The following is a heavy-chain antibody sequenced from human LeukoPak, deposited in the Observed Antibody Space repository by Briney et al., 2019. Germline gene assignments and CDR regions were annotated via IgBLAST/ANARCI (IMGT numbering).Heavy chain of an antibody. CDR1: GYTFTSYD. J-gene: IGHJ5*02. CDR3: ARDYSSSRNWFDP. V-gene: IGHV1-8*03. Sequence: GTSVKVSCKASGYTFTSYDINWVRQATGQGLEWMRWMNPNSGNTGYAQKFQGRVTITRNTSISTAYMELSSLRSDDTAVYYCARDYSSSRNWFDPWGQGTLVTVSS. CDR2: MNPNSGNT. D-gene: IGHD6-6*01.